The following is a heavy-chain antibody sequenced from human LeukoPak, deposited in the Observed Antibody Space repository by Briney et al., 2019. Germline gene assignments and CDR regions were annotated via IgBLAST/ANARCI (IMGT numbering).Heavy chain of an antibody. Sequence: SQTLSLTCTVAGGSISSGSYYWSWLRPPAGKGLEWIGRIYTSGSTNYNPSLKRRLTISVDTSKNLFSLKLSSVTAADTAVYYCARDPGSGVDYWGQGTLVTVSS. V-gene: IGHV4-61*02. CDR2: IYTSGST. J-gene: IGHJ4*02. CDR3: ARDPGSGVDY. D-gene: IGHD2-15*01. CDR1: GGSISSGSYY.